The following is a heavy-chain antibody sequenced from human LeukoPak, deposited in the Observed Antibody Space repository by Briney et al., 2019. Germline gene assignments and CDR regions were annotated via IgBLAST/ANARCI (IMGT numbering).Heavy chain of an antibody. CDR3: ANGGGGF. CDR1: RFTYSSYV. D-gene: IGHD3-16*01. CDR2: ITGSGTGT. Sequence: GGSLRLSCAASRFTYSSYVMSWVRQAPGKGLEWVSSITGSGTGTFYADSVRGRFTISIDNSKKTVYLQMNSLRVEDTAVYYCANGGGGFWGQGTLVTVSS. V-gene: IGHV3-23*01. J-gene: IGHJ4*02.